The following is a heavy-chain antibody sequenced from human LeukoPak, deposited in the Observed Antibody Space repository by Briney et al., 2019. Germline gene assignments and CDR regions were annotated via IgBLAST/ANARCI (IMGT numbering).Heavy chain of an antibody. D-gene: IGHD3-3*01. V-gene: IGHV3-30*02. CDR2: IRYDGSNK. Sequence: TGGSLRLSCAASGFTFSSYGMYWVRQAPGKGLEWVAFIRYDGSNKYYADSVKGRFTVSRDNSKNTLYLQMKSLRAEDTAVYYCARDAYYDFWSGYPRYFDYWGQGTLVTVSS. CDR3: ARDAYYDFWSGYPRYFDY. CDR1: GFTFSSYG. J-gene: IGHJ4*02.